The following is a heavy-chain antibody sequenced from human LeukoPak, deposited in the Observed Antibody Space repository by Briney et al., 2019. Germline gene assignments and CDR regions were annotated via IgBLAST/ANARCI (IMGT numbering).Heavy chain of an antibody. CDR3: ARVLFGDGYRTYGMDV. V-gene: IGHV3-30-3*01. Sequence: GGSLRLSCAASGFTFSSYAMHWVRQAPGKGLEWAAVISYDGSNKYYADSVKGRFTISRDNSKNTLYLQMNSLRAEDTAVYYCARVLFGDGYRTYGMDVWGQGTTVTVSS. CDR1: GFTFSSYA. D-gene: IGHD3-10*01. CDR2: ISYDGSNK. J-gene: IGHJ6*02.